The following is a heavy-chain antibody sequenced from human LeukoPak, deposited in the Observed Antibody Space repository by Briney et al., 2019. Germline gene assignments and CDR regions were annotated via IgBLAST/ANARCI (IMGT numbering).Heavy chain of an antibody. CDR3: AGDSSGYYYVAY. J-gene: IGHJ4*02. Sequence: ASVKVSCKASGYTFTGYYMHWVRQAPGQGLEWMGRINPNSGGTNYAQKFQGRVTMTRDTSISTAYMELSRLRSDDTAVYYCAGDSSGYYYVAYWGQGTLVTVSS. CDR1: GYTFTGYY. CDR2: INPNSGGT. V-gene: IGHV1-2*06. D-gene: IGHD3-22*01.